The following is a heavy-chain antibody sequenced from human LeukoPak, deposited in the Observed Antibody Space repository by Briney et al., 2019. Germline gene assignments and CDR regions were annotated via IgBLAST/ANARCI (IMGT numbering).Heavy chain of an antibody. CDR1: GFTFADYA. V-gene: IGHV3-9*01. CDR3: ARGGGSGRYGLPFDH. Sequence: GGSLRLSCAASGFTFADYAMHWVRQAPGKGLEWGSGISWNGGTIGYADSVKGRFTISRDNSKNSLYLQMNTLTDKDTAVYYCARGGGSGRYGLPFDHWGQGTLVTVSS. D-gene: IGHD6-13*01. CDR2: ISWNGGTI. J-gene: IGHJ4*02.